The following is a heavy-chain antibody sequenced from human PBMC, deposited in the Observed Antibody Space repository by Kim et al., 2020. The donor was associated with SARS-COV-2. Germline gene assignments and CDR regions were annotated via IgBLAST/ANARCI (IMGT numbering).Heavy chain of an antibody. CDR2: ISYDGSNK. Sequence: GGSLRLSCAASGFTFSSYGMHWVRQAPGKGLEWVAIISYDGSNKYYADSVKGRFTISRDNSKNTLYLQMDSLRAEDTAVYYCAKGTLREWGAFHIWGQGT. CDR3: AKGTLREWGAFHI. D-gene: IGHD3-3*01. J-gene: IGHJ3*02. CDR1: GFTFSSYG. V-gene: IGHV3-30*18.